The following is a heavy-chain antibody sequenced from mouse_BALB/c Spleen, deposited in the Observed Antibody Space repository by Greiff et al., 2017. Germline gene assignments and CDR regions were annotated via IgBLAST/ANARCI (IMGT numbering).Heavy chain of an antibody. J-gene: IGHJ2*01. CDR3: ARGIRLVYFDY. CDR2: ISSGGST. D-gene: IGHD1-1*01. CDR1: GFTFSSYA. V-gene: IGHV5-6-5*01. Sequence: EVKLVESGGGLVKPGGSLKLSCAASGFTFSSYAMSWVRQTPEKRLEWVASISSGGSTYYPDSVKGRFTISRDNARNILYLQMSSLRSEDTAMYYCARGIRLVYFDYWGQGTTLTVSS.